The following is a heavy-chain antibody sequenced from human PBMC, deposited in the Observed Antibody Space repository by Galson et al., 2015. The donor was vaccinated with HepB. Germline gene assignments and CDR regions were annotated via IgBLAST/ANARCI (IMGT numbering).Heavy chain of an antibody. D-gene: IGHD6-13*01. J-gene: IGHJ4*02. V-gene: IGHV3-23*01. CDR2: ISGSGRST. Sequence: SLRLSCAASGFTFSTYAMSWVRQPPGMGLEWVSVISGSGRSTYYADSVKGRFTISRDSSKNTLYLQLNSLKLEDTAIYYCAKQSSNCYYFDYWGQGTLVTVSS. CDR3: AKQSSNCYYFDY. CDR1: GFTFSTYA.